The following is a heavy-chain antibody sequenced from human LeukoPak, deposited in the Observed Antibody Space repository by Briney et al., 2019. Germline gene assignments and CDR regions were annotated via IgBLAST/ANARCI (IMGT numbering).Heavy chain of an antibody. J-gene: IGHJ3*02. V-gene: IGHV1-24*01. Sequence: ASVKVSCKVSGYTLTELSMHWVRQAPGKGLEWMGGFDPEDGETIYAQKFQGRVTTTEDTSTDTAYMELRSLRSDDTAVYYCAANSDAFDIWGQGTMVTVSS. CDR1: GYTLTELS. CDR3: AANSDAFDI. CDR2: FDPEDGET.